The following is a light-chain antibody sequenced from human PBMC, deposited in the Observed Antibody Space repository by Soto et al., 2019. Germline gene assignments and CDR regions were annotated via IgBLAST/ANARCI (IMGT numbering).Light chain of an antibody. CDR1: QSLLYSNGYNY. V-gene: IGKV2-28*01. CDR3: LQALQTPLT. J-gene: IGKJ4*01. CDR2: LGS. Sequence: DIVMTQSPLSLPVTPGEPASISCRSSQSLLYSNGYNYLDWYLQKPGQSPQLLLDLGSNRASGVPGRFSGSGSGTDFTLKISRVESEDVGVYYCLQALQTPLTFGGGTKVEIK.